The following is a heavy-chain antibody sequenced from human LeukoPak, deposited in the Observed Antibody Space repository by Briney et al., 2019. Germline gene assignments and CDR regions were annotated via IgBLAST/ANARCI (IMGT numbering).Heavy chain of an antibody. Sequence: SETLSLTCAVYGGSFSGYYWSWIRQPPGKGLEWIGEINHSGSTNYNPSLKSRVTISVDTSKNQFSLKLSSVTAADTAVYYCARGLLALAYSSSWYPSEYFQHWGQGTLVTVSS. CDR2: INHSGST. V-gene: IGHV4-34*01. D-gene: IGHD6-13*01. CDR1: GGSFSGYY. J-gene: IGHJ1*01. CDR3: ARGLLALAYSSSWYPSEYFQH.